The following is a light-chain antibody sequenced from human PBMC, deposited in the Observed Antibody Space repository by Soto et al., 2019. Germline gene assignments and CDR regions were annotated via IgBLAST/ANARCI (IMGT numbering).Light chain of an antibody. Sequence: QSVLTQPASVSGSPGQSINVSCTGASSDVANDKFVSWYQQHPSKAPKLMNYEGTKRPSGVSDRFSASKSGDTASLTNSGLQSEDEADYYCCSYAHSDTHNYGFGTGTKVTVL. CDR1: SSDVANDKF. CDR2: EGT. J-gene: IGLJ1*01. V-gene: IGLV2-23*01. CDR3: CSYAHSDTHNYG.